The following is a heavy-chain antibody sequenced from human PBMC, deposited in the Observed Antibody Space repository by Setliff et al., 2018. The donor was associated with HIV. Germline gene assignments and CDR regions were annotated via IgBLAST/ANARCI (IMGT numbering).Heavy chain of an antibody. CDR3: ARIVRWELVATSTFFYYYMDV. D-gene: IGHD1-26*01. J-gene: IGHJ6*03. CDR2: IYYTGST. CDR1: GGSISSSSYY. Sequence: SETLSLTCTVSGGSISSSSYYWGWIRQPPGKGLEWIGNIYYTGSTHHNPSLESRVATSVDTSKNQFSLKLSSVTAADTAVYYCARIVRWELVATSTFFYYYMDVWGKGTTVTVSS. V-gene: IGHV4-39*01.